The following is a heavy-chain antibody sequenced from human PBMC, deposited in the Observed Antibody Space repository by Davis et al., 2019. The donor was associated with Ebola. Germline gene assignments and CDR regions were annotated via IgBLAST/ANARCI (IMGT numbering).Heavy chain of an antibody. CDR3: ARAIGGRGGWFDP. J-gene: IGHJ5*02. Sequence: SETLSLTCAVYGGSFSGYYWSWIRQPPGKGLEWIGEINHSGSTNYNPSLKSRVTISVDTSKNQFSLKLRSVTAADTAVYYCARAIGGRGGWFDPWGQGTLVTVSS. V-gene: IGHV4-34*01. CDR1: GGSFSGYY. CDR2: INHSGST. D-gene: IGHD3-16*01.